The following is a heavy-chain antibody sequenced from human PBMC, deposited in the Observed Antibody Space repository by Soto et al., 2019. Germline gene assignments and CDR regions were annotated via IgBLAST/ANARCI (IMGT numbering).Heavy chain of an antibody. CDR3: ARAGSDGSGSPYPAY. V-gene: IGHV4-59*01. J-gene: IGHJ4*02. CDR2: IYYLGST. Sequence: SETLSLTCSVSGGSMSEYFWSWIRQSPGKGLEWIGYIYYLGSTDYSPSLKSRVTISVDTSKRQFSLRLTSVTAADTAVYYCARAGSDGSGSPYPAYWGPGTQVTVSS. CDR1: GGSMSEYF. D-gene: IGHD3-10*01.